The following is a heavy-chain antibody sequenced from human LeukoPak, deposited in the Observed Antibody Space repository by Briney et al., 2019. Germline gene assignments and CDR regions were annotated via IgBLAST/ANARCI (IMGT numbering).Heavy chain of an antibody. Sequence: GGSLRLSCTASALTFSNSWMSWVRQAPGKGLEWVAKIKQDGSETKYVDSAKGRFTISRDNSKNSLFLQMNSLRGEDTAIYYCARHLAGDSLYRHFDYWGQGTLVTVSS. CDR3: ARHLAGDSLYRHFDY. D-gene: IGHD5/OR15-5a*01. J-gene: IGHJ4*02. CDR2: IKQDGSET. V-gene: IGHV3-7*04. CDR1: ALTFSNSW.